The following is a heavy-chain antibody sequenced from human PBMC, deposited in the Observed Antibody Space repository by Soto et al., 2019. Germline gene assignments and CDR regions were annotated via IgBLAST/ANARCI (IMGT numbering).Heavy chain of an antibody. Sequence: LTCAVSGGSISSGGYSWSWIRQPPGKGLEWIGYIYHTGSTYYNPSLKSRVTISVDRSKNQFSLKLSSVTAADTAVYYCARGPLYYYDSSGPQGVLDPWGQGTLVTVSS. CDR1: GGSISSGGYS. CDR2: IYHTGST. D-gene: IGHD3-22*01. CDR3: ARGPLYYYDSSGPQGVLDP. V-gene: IGHV4-30-2*01. J-gene: IGHJ5*02.